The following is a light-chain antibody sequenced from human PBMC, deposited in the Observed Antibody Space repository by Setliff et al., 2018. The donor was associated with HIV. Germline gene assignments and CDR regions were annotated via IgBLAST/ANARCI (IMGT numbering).Light chain of an antibody. V-gene: IGLV2-14*03. Sequence: QSALTQPASASGSPGQSITISCSGTISDIGSYNFVSWYQQHPGKAPKLMMSDVNKRPSGVSDRFSGSKSGNTASLTISGLQAEDEANYYCSSYTTSSTYVFGPGTKVTVL. CDR3: SSYTTSSTYV. CDR2: DVN. J-gene: IGLJ1*01. CDR1: ISDIGSYNF.